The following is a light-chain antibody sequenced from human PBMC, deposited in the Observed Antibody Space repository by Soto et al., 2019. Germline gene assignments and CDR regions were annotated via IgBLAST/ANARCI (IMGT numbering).Light chain of an antibody. CDR3: SSDTSSSTLLYV. V-gene: IGLV2-14*01. CDR1: SSDVGGYNY. J-gene: IGLJ1*01. Sequence: QSALTQPASVSGSPGQSITSSCTGTSSDVGGYNYVSWYQQHPGKAPKLMIYDVSNRPSGVSNRFSGSKSGNTASLTISGFQAEDEADYYCSSDTSSSTLLYVFGTGTKLTVL. CDR2: DVS.